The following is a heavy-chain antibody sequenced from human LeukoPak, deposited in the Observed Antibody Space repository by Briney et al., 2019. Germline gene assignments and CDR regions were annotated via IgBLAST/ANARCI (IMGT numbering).Heavy chain of an antibody. D-gene: IGHD3-16*01. V-gene: IGHV3-30*02. CDR1: GFTFSSYG. Sequence: PGGSLRLSCAASGFTFSSYGMHWVRQAPGKGLEWVAFIRYDGSNKYYTDSVKGRFTISRDNSKNTLHLQMNSLRAEETAVYYCAKDLSGAAYTFDYWGQGTLVTVSS. J-gene: IGHJ4*02. CDR3: AKDLSGAAYTFDY. CDR2: IRYDGSNK.